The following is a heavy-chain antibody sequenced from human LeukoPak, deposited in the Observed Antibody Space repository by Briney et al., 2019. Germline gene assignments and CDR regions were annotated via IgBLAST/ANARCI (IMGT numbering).Heavy chain of an antibody. V-gene: IGHV4-59*12. CDR2: IDYSGST. Sequence: SSETLSLTCTVSGGSISSYYWSWIRQPPGKGLEWIGYIDYSGSTNYNPSLKSRVTISVDTSKNQFSLKLSSVTAADTAVYYCARPAGYGDYYYYYMDVWGKGTTVTVSS. CDR1: GGSISSYY. J-gene: IGHJ6*03. D-gene: IGHD5-12*01. CDR3: ARPAGYGDYYYYYMDV.